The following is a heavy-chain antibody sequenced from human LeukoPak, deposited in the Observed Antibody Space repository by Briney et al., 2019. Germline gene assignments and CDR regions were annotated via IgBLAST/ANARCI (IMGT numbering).Heavy chain of an antibody. D-gene: IGHD6-13*01. CDR3: AAGIAAAGHDY. CDR2: INHSGST. Sequence: SETLSLTCAVYGGSFSGYYWSWIRQPPGKGLEWIGEINHSGSTNYNPSLKSRVTISVDTSKNQFSLKLSSVTAADTAVYYCAAGIAAAGHDYWGQGTLVTVSS. J-gene: IGHJ4*02. V-gene: IGHV4-34*01. CDR1: GGSFSGYY.